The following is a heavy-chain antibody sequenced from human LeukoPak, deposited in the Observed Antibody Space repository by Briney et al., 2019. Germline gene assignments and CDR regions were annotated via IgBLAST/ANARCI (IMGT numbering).Heavy chain of an antibody. D-gene: IGHD6-19*01. J-gene: IGHJ4*02. V-gene: IGHV1-69*04. CDR3: ASIAVADKYYFDY. Sequence: SVKVSCKASGGTFSSYAISWVRQAPGQGLEWMGRIIPILGIANYAQKFQGRVTITADKSTSTAYMELSSLRSEDTAVYYCASIAVADKYYFDYWSQGTLVTVSS. CDR2: IIPILGIA. CDR1: GGTFSSYA.